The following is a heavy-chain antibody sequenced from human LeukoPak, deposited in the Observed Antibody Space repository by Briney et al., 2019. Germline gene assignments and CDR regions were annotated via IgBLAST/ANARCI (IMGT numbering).Heavy chain of an antibody. Sequence: PGGSLRLSCAASGFTFSSYAMSWVRQAPGKGLEWVSAISGSGGSTYYADSVKGRFTISRDNSKNTLYLQMNSLRAEDTAVYYCAKDRMKWRVAAALIEYWGRGTLVTVST. J-gene: IGHJ4*02. V-gene: IGHV3-23*01. CDR3: AKDRMKWRVAAALIEY. CDR1: GFTFSSYA. D-gene: IGHD2-2*01. CDR2: ISGSGGST.